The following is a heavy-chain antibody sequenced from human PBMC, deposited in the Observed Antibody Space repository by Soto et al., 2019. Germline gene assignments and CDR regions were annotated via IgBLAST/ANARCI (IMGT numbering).Heavy chain of an antibody. CDR3: ARDPYSSSWYSAFDI. V-gene: IGHV3-30-3*01. CDR1: GFTFSSYA. Sequence: PGGSLRLSCAASGFTFSSYAMHWVRQAPGKGLEWVAVISYDGSNQYYADSVKGRFTISRDNSKNTLYLQMNSLRPEDTAVYYCARDPYSSSWYSAFDIWGQGTMVTVSS. CDR2: ISYDGSNQ. J-gene: IGHJ3*02. D-gene: IGHD6-13*01.